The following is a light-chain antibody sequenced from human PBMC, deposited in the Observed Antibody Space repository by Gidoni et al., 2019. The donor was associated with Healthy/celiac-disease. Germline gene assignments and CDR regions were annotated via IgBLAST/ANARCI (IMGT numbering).Light chain of an antibody. Sequence: DIQMTQSPSSLSASVGDRVTITCQASQDISNYLNWYQQKPGKAPKLLIYDAFNLETGVPSSFSGSGSGTDFTFTIITLPPEDIAPYYCPLYDNLPSYSFGPGTKLEIK. J-gene: IGKJ2*03. CDR3: PLYDNLPSYS. CDR2: DAF. V-gene: IGKV1-33*01. CDR1: QDISNY.